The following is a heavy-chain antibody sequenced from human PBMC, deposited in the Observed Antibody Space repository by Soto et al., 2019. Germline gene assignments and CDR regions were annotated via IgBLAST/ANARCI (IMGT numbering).Heavy chain of an antibody. D-gene: IGHD4-4*01. CDR3: TRGHPSIYNY. V-gene: IGHV3-7*01. J-gene: IGHJ4*02. CDR1: GFTLSNYW. Sequence: GGSLRLSCAASGFTLSNYWMSWVRQAPGKGLEWVANIKEDGSERYYVDSVKGRFTISRDNAKNSLYLQMTSLRPEDTAVYYCTRGHPSIYNYWGQGTLVTVSS. CDR2: IKEDGSER.